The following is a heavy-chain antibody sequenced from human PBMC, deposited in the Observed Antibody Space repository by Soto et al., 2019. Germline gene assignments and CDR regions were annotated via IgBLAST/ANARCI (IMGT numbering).Heavy chain of an antibody. CDR3: ARDQNVVLWFGEPGFEY. J-gene: IGHJ4*02. V-gene: IGHV3-21*01. CDR1: GFTFSSYS. CDR2: ISSSSYI. Sequence: GGSLRLSCAASGFTFSSYSMDWVRQAPGKGLEWVSSISSSSYIYYADSVKGRFTISRDNAKNSLYLQMNSLRAEDTAVYYCARDQNVVLWFGEPGFEYWGQGTLVTVSS. D-gene: IGHD3-10*01.